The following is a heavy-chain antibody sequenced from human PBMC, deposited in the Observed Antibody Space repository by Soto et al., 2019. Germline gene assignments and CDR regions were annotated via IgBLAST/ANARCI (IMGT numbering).Heavy chain of an antibody. CDR1: GGSISSGGYY. Sequence: KPSETLSLTCTVSGGSISSGGYYWSWIRQHPGKGLEWIGYIYYSGSTYYNPSLKSRVTISVDTSKNQFSLKLSSVTAADTAVYYCARVRRNWNDRVSLWFDPWGQGALVTVSS. V-gene: IGHV4-31*03. D-gene: IGHD1-1*01. CDR3: ARVRRNWNDRVSLWFDP. J-gene: IGHJ5*02. CDR2: IYYSGST.